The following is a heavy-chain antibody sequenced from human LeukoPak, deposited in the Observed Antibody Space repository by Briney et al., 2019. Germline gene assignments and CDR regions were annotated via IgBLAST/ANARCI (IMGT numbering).Heavy chain of an antibody. CDR1: GFTFSTYA. Sequence: GGSLRLSCAASGFTFSTYAMSWVRQAPGKGLEWVSAINSGGSTYYADSLKGRFTISRDNSKNTLSLPMNSLRADDATVSYTAKDYPSEWHQLPDYDAFDIWGQGTMVTVSS. CDR2: INSGGST. J-gene: IGHJ3*02. CDR3: AKDYPSEWHQLPDYDAFDI. D-gene: IGHD2-2*01. V-gene: IGHV3-23*01.